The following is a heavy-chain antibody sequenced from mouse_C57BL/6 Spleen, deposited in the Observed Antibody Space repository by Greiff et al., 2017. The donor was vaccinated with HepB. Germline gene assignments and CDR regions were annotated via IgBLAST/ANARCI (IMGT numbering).Heavy chain of an antibody. D-gene: IGHD4-1*01. V-gene: IGHV5-17*01. CDR3: GSGAWCAY. CDR2: ISSGSSTI. J-gene: IGHJ3*01. Sequence: DVMLVESGGGLVKPGGSLKLSCAASGFTFSDYGMHWVRQAPEKGLEWVAYISSGSSTIYYADTVKGRFTISRDNAKNTLFLQMTSLRSEDTAMYYCGSGAWCAYWGQGTLVTVSA. CDR1: GFTFSDYG.